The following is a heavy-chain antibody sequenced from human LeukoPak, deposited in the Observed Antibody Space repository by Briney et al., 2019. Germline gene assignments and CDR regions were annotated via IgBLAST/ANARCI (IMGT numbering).Heavy chain of an antibody. CDR3: ARSSCGGDCYLGFDY. J-gene: IGHJ4*02. CDR1: GFTFSNYY. V-gene: IGHV3-7*01. Sequence: PGGSLRLSCAASGFTFSNYYMSWVSQAPGKGLEWVANIKHDGSEKYYVDSVKGRFTISRDNADNSLYLQMSSLRAEDTAVYYCARSSCGGDCYLGFDYWGQGTLVTVSS. D-gene: IGHD2-21*02. CDR2: IKHDGSEK.